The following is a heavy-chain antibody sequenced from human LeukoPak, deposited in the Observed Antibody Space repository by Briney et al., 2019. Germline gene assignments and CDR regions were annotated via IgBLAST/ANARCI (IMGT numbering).Heavy chain of an antibody. CDR2: IYHAGKT. V-gene: IGHV4-38-2*01. Sequence: SETLSLTCAVSRSSITSAYYWGWIRLPPEKGLEWIANIYHAGKTYYNPSLKSRVTMSVDTSKNQFSPQLSSVTAADAAVYYCAALRSNGDRRYWYFDFWGRGTLVTVSS. J-gene: IGHJ2*01. CDR3: AALRSNGDRRYWYFDF. D-gene: IGHD2-8*01. CDR1: RSSITSAYY.